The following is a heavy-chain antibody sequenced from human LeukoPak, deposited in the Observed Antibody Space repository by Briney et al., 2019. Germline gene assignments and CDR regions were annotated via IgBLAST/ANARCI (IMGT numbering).Heavy chain of an antibody. Sequence: GGSLRLSCAASGFTFSSYSMNWVRQAPGKGLEWVSYISSSSSTMYYADSVKGRFTISRDNAKNSLYLQMNSLRAEDTALYYCAKKVVVGATSPYSDFQDWGQGTLVTVSS. D-gene: IGHD1-26*01. CDR1: GFTFSSYS. J-gene: IGHJ1*01. V-gene: IGHV3-48*01. CDR3: AKKVVVGATSPYSDFQD. CDR2: ISSSSSTM.